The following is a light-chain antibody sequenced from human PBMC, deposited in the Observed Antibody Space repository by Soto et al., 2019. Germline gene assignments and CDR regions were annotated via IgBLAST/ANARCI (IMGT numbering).Light chain of an antibody. CDR1: QSISNW. CDR3: QQYSSYRT. V-gene: IGKV1-5*03. CDR2: KAS. Sequence: DIQMTQSPSTLSASVGDRVTITCRASQSISNWLAWYQQKPGKAPKLLIYKASTLESGVPSRFSGSGSGTEFTLSISSLQPDDFANYYCQQYSSYRTFGQGTKVEIK. J-gene: IGKJ1*01.